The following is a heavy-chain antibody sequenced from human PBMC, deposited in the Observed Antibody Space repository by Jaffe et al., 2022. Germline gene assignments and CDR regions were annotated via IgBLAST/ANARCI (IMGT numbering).Heavy chain of an antibody. D-gene: IGHD5-12*01. Sequence: QVQLQESGPGLVKPSETLSLTCAVSGYSISSGYYWGWIRQPPGKGLEWIGSIYHSGSTYYNPSLKSRVTISVDTSKNQFSLKLSSVTAADTAVYYCASFGGDIVATIFDYWGQGTLVTVSS. CDR1: GYSISSGYY. V-gene: IGHV4-38-2*01. CDR2: IYHSGST. J-gene: IGHJ4*02. CDR3: ASFGGDIVATIFDY.